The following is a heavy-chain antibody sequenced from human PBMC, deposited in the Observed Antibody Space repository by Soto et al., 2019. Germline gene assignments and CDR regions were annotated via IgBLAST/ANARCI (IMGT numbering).Heavy chain of an antibody. J-gene: IGHJ3*02. D-gene: IGHD2-21*01. CDR2: IIPMLGVR. V-gene: IGHV1-69*02. Sequence: QVQLVQAGAEVKKPGSSVKVSCKDSGGTVSSYSMFWVRQDPGQGLEWMGRIIPMLGVRNYAQRFQDRVTITADKSTATVHMELSSLRSEDTALYYGTIGSWSGEVFDIWGQGTMVTVSS. CDR3: TIGSWSGEVFDI. CDR1: GGTVSSYS.